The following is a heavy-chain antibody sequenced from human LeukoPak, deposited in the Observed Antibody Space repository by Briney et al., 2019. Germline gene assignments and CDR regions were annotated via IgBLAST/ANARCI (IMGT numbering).Heavy chain of an antibody. D-gene: IGHD5-24*01. Sequence: PSETLSLTCAVYGGSFSGYYWSWIRQPPGKGLEWIGEINHSGSTNYNPSLKSRVTISVDRSKNQFSLKLSSVTAADTAVYYCARGAGDGYNYLHYWGQGTLVTVPS. CDR2: INHSGST. CDR3: ARGAGDGYNYLHY. V-gene: IGHV4-34*01. J-gene: IGHJ4*02. CDR1: GGSFSGYY.